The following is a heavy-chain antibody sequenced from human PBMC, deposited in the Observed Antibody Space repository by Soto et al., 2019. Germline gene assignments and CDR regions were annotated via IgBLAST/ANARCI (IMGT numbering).Heavy chain of an antibody. V-gene: IGHV4-31*03. J-gene: IGHJ6*02. CDR3: ARVRRYRYGPIDYYYGMDV. CDR2: IYYSGST. Sequence: RSLTCTVAGGSISSGGYYLSWIRQHPGKGLEWIWYIYYSGSTYYNPSLKSRVTISVDTSKNQFSLKLISVTAADTAVYYCARVRRYRYGPIDYYYGMDVCGQGTTVTVSS. CDR1: GGSISSGGYY. D-gene: IGHD5-18*01.